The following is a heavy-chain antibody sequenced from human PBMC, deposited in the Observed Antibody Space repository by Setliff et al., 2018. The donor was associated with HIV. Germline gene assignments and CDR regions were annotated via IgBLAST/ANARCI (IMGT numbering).Heavy chain of an antibody. V-gene: IGHV5-51*01. D-gene: IGHD6-19*01. CDR1: GYTFTNYW. CDR2: IYPGDSGI. Sequence: GASLTVSCEASGYTFTNYWIGWVRQMPGKGLEWMGIIYPGDSGIIYSPSFQGQVTISADKSITTAYLQWSSLKASDTAIYYCVRHRSAVAGTRIGYCYYMDVWG. J-gene: IGHJ6*03. CDR3: VRHRSAVAGTRIGYCYYMDV.